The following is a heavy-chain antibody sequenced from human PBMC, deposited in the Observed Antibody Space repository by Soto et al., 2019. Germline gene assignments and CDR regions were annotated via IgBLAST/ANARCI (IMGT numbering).Heavy chain of an antibody. CDR1: GFTFSNYS. D-gene: IGHD5-18*01. Sequence: EVQLVESGGGLVKPGGSLRLSCAASGFTFSNYSMNWVRQAPGKGLEWVSSISSSSSYIYYADSVKGRFTISRDNAKNSLYLQMNSLRAEDTAVYYCARVDTAMVQGGDYWGQGTLVTVSS. CDR2: ISSSSSYI. V-gene: IGHV3-21*01. CDR3: ARVDTAMVQGGDY. J-gene: IGHJ4*02.